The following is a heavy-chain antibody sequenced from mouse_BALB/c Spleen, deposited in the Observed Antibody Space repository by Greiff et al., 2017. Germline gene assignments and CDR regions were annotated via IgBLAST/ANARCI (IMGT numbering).Heavy chain of an antibody. CDR3: ARGDYYGSVDY. CDR1: GFSLTSYG. D-gene: IGHD1-1*01. J-gene: IGHJ2*01. CDR2: IWSGGST. Sequence: VKLVESGPGLVQPSQSLSITCTVSGFSLTSYGVHWVRQSPGKGLEWLGVIWSGGSTDYNAAFISRLSISKDNSKSQVFFKMNSLQANDTAIYYCARGDYYGSVDYWGQGTTLTVSS. V-gene: IGHV2-2*02.